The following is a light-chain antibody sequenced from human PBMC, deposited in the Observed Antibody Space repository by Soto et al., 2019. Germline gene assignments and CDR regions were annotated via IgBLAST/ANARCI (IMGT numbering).Light chain of an antibody. V-gene: IGKV3-20*01. CDR1: QTVSNNY. CDR2: DAS. CDR3: QQFSSYPLT. J-gene: IGKJ4*01. Sequence: EFVLTQSPGTLSLSPGERATLSCRASQTVSNNYLAWYQQKPGQAPRLLIYDASSRATGIPDRFSGGGSGTDFTLTISRLEPEDFAVDYCQQFSSYPLTFGGGTKVEIK.